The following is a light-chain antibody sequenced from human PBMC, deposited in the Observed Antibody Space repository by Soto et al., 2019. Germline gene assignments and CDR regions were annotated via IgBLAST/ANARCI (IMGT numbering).Light chain of an antibody. Sequence: QSALTQPRSVSGSPGQSVTISCTGTRSDIGGQNFVSWYQQHPGKVPKLIIYDVNQRPSGVPDRFSGSKSGNMASLTISGLQADDEADYYCCSYAGRYILVFGGGTKLTVL. J-gene: IGLJ3*02. CDR3: CSYAGRYILV. CDR2: DVN. V-gene: IGLV2-11*01. CDR1: RSDIGGQNF.